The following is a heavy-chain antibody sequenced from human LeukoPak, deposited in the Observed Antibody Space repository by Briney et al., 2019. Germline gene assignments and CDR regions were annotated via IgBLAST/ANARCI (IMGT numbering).Heavy chain of an antibody. D-gene: IGHD2/OR15-2a*01. CDR2: IYYSGST. V-gene: IGHV4-31*03. Sequence: SETLSLTCTVSGGSISSGGYSWSWIRQHLGKGLEWIGYIYYSGSTYYNPSLKSRVTISVDTSKNQFSLKLSSVTAADTAVYYCARGFLNAFDIWGQGTMVTVSS. J-gene: IGHJ3*02. CDR3: ARGFLNAFDI. CDR1: GGSISSGGYS.